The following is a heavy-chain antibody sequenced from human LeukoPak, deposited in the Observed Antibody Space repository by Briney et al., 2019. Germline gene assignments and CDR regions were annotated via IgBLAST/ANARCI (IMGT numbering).Heavy chain of an antibody. J-gene: IGHJ3*02. Sequence: ASVKVSRKASGYTLTELSMHWVRQAPGKGLEWMGGFDPEDGETIYAQKFQGRVTMTEDASTDTAYMELSSLRSEDTAVYYCATAHSDSSGSLADAFDIWGQGTMVTVSS. D-gene: IGHD6-19*01. CDR1: GYTLTELS. CDR2: FDPEDGET. V-gene: IGHV1-24*01. CDR3: ATAHSDSSGSLADAFDI.